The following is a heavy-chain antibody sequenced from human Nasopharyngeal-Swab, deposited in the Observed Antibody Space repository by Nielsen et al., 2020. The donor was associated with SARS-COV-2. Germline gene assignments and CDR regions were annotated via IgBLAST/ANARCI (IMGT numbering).Heavy chain of an antibody. CDR1: GFTFSSYA. V-gene: IGHV3-23*03. D-gene: IGHD6-13*01. CDR2: IYSGGSST. J-gene: IGHJ4*02. Sequence: GALKISCAASGFTFSSYAMSWVRQAPGKGLEWVSVIYSGGSSTYYADSVKGRFTISRDNSKNTLYLQMNSLRAEDTAVYYCAKVASSSWYNYFDYWGQGTLVTVSS. CDR3: AKVASSSWYNYFDY.